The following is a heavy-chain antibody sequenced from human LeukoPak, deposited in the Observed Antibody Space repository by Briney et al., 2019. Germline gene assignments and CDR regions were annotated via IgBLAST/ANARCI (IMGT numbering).Heavy chain of an antibody. J-gene: IGHJ4*02. CDR1: GGSFSGYY. CDR3: ARGRPMAASCFDY. CDR2: INHSGST. V-gene: IGHV4-34*01. D-gene: IGHD5-24*01. Sequence: SETLSLTCAVYGGSFSGYYWSWIRQPPGKGLEWIGEINHSGSTNYNPSPKSRVTISVDTSKNQFSLKLSSVTAAGTAVYYCARGRPMAASCFDYWGQGTLVTVSS.